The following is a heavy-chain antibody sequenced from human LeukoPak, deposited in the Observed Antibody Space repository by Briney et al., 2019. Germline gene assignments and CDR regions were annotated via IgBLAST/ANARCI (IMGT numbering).Heavy chain of an antibody. Sequence: PGGSLRLSCAASGFTFDDYAMHWVRQAPGKGLEWVSGISWNSGSIGYADSVKGRFTISRDNAKNSLYLQMNSLRAEDTALYYCAKEREGSYFDYWGQGTLVTVSS. D-gene: IGHD3-10*01. J-gene: IGHJ4*02. V-gene: IGHV3-9*01. CDR3: AKEREGSYFDY. CDR2: ISWNSGSI. CDR1: GFTFDDYA.